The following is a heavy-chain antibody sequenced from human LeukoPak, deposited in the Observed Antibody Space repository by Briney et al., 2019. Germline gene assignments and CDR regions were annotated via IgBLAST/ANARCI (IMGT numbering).Heavy chain of an antibody. J-gene: IGHJ4*02. Sequence: SQTLSLTCAISGDSVSSNSAAWNWIRQSPSRGLEWLGRTYYRSKWYNDYAVSVKSRMTIIPDTSKNQFSLHLNSVTPDDTALYYCAGDRGVRAAVFFDFWGLGTLVTVSS. D-gene: IGHD6-13*01. CDR1: GDSVSSNSAA. CDR2: TYYRSKWYN. V-gene: IGHV6-1*01. CDR3: AGDRGVRAAVFFDF.